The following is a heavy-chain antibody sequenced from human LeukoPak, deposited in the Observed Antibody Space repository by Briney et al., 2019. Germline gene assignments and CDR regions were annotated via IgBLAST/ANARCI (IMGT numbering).Heavy chain of an antibody. Sequence: ASVKVSCKASGYTFTSYGISWVRQAPGQGLEWMGWISAYNGNTNYAQKLQGRVTMTTDTSTSTAYMELRSLRSDDTAVYYCARDLLLGNLEDTAHAFDIWGQGTMVTVSS. CDR1: GYTFTSYG. D-gene: IGHD5-18*01. CDR2: ISAYNGNT. J-gene: IGHJ3*02. CDR3: ARDLLLGNLEDTAHAFDI. V-gene: IGHV1-18*01.